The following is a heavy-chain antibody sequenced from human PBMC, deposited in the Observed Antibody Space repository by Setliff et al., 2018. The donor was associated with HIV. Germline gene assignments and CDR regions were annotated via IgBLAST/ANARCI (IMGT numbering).Heavy chain of an antibody. J-gene: IGHJ4*02. V-gene: IGHV3-33*01. CDR2: IWYDGSNE. CDR1: GFTFSSYG. D-gene: IGHD7-27*01. CDR3: ARDLNWGFDY. Sequence: QPGGSLRLSCAASGFTFSSYGMHWVRQTPGKGLEWVAVIWYDGSNENYAGSVKGRFTISRDNSKKTLYLQMNSLRAEDTAVYYCARDLNWGFDYWGQGTLVTVSS.